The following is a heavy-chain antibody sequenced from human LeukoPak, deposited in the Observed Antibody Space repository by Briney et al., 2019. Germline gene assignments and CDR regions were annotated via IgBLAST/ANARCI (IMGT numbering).Heavy chain of an antibody. CDR3: ARGVEPLAANTLAY. Sequence: PGGSLRLSCEASGFTVSSSYMNWVRQAPGKGLEWVSVLYSDGNTKYADSVQGRFTISRDNSKNTLYLEMNSLSPDDTAVYYCARGVEPLAANTLAYWGQGTLVTVSS. V-gene: IGHV3-53*01. D-gene: IGHD1-14*01. J-gene: IGHJ4*02. CDR1: GFTVSSSY. CDR2: LYSDGNT.